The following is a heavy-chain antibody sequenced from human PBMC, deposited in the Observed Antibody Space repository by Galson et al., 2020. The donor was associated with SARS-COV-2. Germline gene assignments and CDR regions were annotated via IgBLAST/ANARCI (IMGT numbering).Heavy chain of an antibody. J-gene: IGHJ6*03. V-gene: IGHV3-23*01. D-gene: IGHD3-10*02. CDR1: GFTFSRYG. CDR2: TSATT. Sequence: GESLKISCVASGFTFSRYGMSWVRQAPGQGLEWVATTSATTYYADSVRRRLIISRDDSKNTLYLQMNGLSADDTAVYYCAKDFVRGIGYMDVWGPGTTVTVSS. CDR3: AKDFVRGIGYMDV.